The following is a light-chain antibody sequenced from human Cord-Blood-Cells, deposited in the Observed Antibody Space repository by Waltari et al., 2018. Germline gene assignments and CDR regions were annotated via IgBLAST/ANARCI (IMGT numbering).Light chain of an antibody. V-gene: IGKV3-11*01. CDR2: DAS. Sequence: ELVLTQSPATLSFSPGARATLSCRASQSVSSDLAWYQQKPGQAPRLIIYDASNRTTGSPARFSGSGSGTDFTLTISSLEPEDFAVYYCQQRSNWPPWTFGQGTKVEIK. J-gene: IGKJ1*01. CDR3: QQRSNWPPWT. CDR1: QSVSSD.